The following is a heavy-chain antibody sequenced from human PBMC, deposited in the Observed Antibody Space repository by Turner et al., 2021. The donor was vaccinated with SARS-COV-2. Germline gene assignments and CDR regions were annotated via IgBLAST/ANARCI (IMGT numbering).Heavy chain of an antibody. Sequence: QVQLVQSGAEVKKPGASVKVSCKASGDTFTSYYIHWVQQAPGQGLEWMGIINPSGGTTSYAQKFQGRVTMTRDTSTSTVYMELSSLRSEDTAVYYCARNTRGYSYGYHFDYWGQGTLVTVSS. V-gene: IGHV1-46*01. CDR3: ARNTRGYSYGYHFDY. J-gene: IGHJ4*02. CDR2: INPSGGTT. D-gene: IGHD5-18*01. CDR1: GDTFTSYY.